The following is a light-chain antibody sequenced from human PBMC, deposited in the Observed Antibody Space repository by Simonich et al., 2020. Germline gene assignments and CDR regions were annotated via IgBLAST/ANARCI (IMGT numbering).Light chain of an antibody. J-gene: IGKJ2*01. CDR2: GAS. Sequence: EIVMTQSTATLSVSPGERATLSCRASQSVSSNLAWYQQKPGQAPRLLIYGASTRATGIPARFSGSGSGTDFTLTISSLQAEDVAVYYCQQYYSTPYTFGQGTKLEIK. V-gene: IGKV3-15*01. CDR3: QQYYSTPYT. CDR1: QSVSSN.